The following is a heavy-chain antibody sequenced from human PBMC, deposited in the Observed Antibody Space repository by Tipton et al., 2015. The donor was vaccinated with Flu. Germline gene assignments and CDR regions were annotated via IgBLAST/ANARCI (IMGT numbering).Heavy chain of an antibody. D-gene: IGHD3-22*01. Sequence: TLSLTCTVSGGSISSGSYYWSWIRQPAGKGLEWIGRIYTSGSTNYNPPLKSRVTISVDTSKNQFSLKLSPVTAADTAVYYCARGVIYYDSSGPITDAFDIWCQGTMVTVSS. CDR3: ARGVIYYDSSGPITDAFDI. CDR1: GGSISSGSYY. V-gene: IGHV4-61*02. CDR2: IYTSGST. J-gene: IGHJ3*02.